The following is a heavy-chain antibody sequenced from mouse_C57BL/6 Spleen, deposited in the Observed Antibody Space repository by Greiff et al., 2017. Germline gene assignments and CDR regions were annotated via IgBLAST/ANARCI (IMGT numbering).Heavy chain of an antibody. Sequence: EVQRVESGEGLVKPGGSLKLSCAASGFTFSSYAMSWVRQTPEQRLEWVAYISSGGDYIYYADTVKGRFTISRDNARNTLYLQMSSLNSEDTAMYYCTRDQLGNWYFDVWGTGTTVTVSS. V-gene: IGHV5-9-1*02. CDR2: ISSGGDYI. CDR1: GFTFSSYA. D-gene: IGHD4-1*02. J-gene: IGHJ1*03. CDR3: TRDQLGNWYFDV.